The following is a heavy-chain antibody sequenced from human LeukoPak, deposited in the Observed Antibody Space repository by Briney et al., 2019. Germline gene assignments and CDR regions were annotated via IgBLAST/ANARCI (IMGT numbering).Heavy chain of an antibody. D-gene: IGHD1-1*01. CDR3: VRKLTGTTFFDF. J-gene: IGHJ4*02. CDR1: GFTFSSYD. Sequence: GGSLRLSCAASGFTFSSYDLNWGRQAPGRGLEWVSYIVGNGLTIYYADSVKGRFTISRDNAKNSLYLQMNSLRAEDTAVYYCVRKLTGTTFFDFWGQGTLVTVSS. V-gene: IGHV3-48*03. CDR2: IVGNGLTI.